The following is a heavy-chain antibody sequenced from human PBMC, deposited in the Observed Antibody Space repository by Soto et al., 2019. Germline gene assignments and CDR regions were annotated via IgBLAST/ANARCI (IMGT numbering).Heavy chain of an antibody. Sequence: PSATLSITCSVSGGSITNYYWSWIRQPPGKGLEWIGYTHYTGNTSYSPSLKSRLTISVDTSKNQFFLRLTSVTAADTAVYYCARVNQLAPKRNAFDIWGQGTMVTVS. V-gene: IGHV4-59*01. CDR1: GGSITNYY. CDR3: ARVNQLAPKRNAFDI. D-gene: IGHD1-1*01. J-gene: IGHJ3*02. CDR2: THYTGNT.